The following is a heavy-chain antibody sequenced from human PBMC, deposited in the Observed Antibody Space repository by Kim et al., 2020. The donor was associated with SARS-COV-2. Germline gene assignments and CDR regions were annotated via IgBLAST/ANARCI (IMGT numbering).Heavy chain of an antibody. D-gene: IGHD4-17*01. CDR2: ISYRGGP. Sequence: SETLSLTCIVSGGSISSYYWIWIRQPPGKGLEWIGYISYRGGPKYNPSLKSRLTISIDTSKNQFSLRLSSVSAADTSLYYCAKGYGDYVGWLDPWGQGTLGTVSS. V-gene: IGHV4-59*01. CDR3: AKGYGDYVGWLDP. CDR1: GGSISSYY. J-gene: IGHJ5*02.